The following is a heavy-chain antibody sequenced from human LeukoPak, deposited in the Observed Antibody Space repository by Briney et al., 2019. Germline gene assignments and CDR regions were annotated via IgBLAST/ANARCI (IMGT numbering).Heavy chain of an antibody. CDR1: GFIFSNYG. CDR3: AKEGGDGSPFDY. Sequence: GGSLRLSCAASGFIFSNYGMHWVRLSPDKGLEWLTFIRFDGTTQYYADSVGGRFTISRDNSKDTVSLQMYSLRAEDTGIYYCAKEGGDGSPFDYWGQGILVTVSS. D-gene: IGHD5-24*01. V-gene: IGHV3-30*02. J-gene: IGHJ4*02. CDR2: IRFDGTTQ.